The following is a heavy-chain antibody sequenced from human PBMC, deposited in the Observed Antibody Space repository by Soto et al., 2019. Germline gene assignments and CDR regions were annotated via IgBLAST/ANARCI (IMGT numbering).Heavy chain of an antibody. CDR3: ARVQTNYFDY. J-gene: IGHJ4*02. D-gene: IGHD1-1*01. CDR2: IYYSGST. V-gene: IGHV4-30-4*01. Sequence: PSXTLSLTCSVSGGTMSRGDSYWGWIRQPPGKGLEWIGYIYYSGSTYYNPSLKSRVTISVDTSKNQFSLKLSSVTAADTAVYYCARVQTNYFDYWGQGTLVTVSS. CDR1: GGTMSRGDSY.